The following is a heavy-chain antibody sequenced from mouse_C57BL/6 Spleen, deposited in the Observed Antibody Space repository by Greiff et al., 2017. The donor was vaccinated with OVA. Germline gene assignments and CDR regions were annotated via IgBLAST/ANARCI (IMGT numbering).Heavy chain of an antibody. J-gene: IGHJ4*01. CDR2: INPNNGGT. D-gene: IGHD1-1*01. CDR1: GYTFTDYY. V-gene: IGHV1-26*01. Sequence: EVKLQQSGPELVKPGASVKISCKASGYTFTDYYMNWVKQSHGKSLEWIGDINPNNGGTSYNQKFKGKATLTVDKSSSTAYMELRSLTSEVSAVYYCARTYYGSREAMDYWGQGTSVTVSS. CDR3: ARTYYGSREAMDY.